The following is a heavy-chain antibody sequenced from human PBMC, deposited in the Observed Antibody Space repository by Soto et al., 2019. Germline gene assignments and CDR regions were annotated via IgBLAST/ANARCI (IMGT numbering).Heavy chain of an antibody. CDR3: ARGLAGRGYYYYGMDV. Sequence: QVQLVESGGGVVQPGRSLRLSCAASGFTFSSYAMHWVRQAPGKGLEWVVVVSYDGSNKYYADSVKGRFTISRDNSKNKLYLQMNALRAEDTAVYYCARGLAGRGYYYYGMDVWGQGTTVTVSS. CDR2: VSYDGSNK. CDR1: GFTFSSYA. J-gene: IGHJ6*02. D-gene: IGHD2-15*01. V-gene: IGHV3-30-3*01.